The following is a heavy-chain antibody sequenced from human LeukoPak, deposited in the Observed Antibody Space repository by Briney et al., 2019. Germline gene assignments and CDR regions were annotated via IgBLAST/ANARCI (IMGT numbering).Heavy chain of an antibody. J-gene: IGHJ5*02. CDR2: IYTSGST. CDR1: GYSISSGYY. V-gene: IGHV4-4*07. Sequence: SETLSLTCTVSGYSISSGYYWGWIRQPAGKGLEWIGRIYTSGSTNYNPSLKSRVTMSVDTSKNQFSLKLSSVTAADTAVYYCARDFDTTVTTLYNWFDPWGQGTLVTVSS. D-gene: IGHD4-17*01. CDR3: ARDFDTTVTTLYNWFDP.